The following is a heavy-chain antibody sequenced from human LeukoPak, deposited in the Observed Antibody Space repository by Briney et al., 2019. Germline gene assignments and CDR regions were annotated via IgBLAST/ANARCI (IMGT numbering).Heavy chain of an antibody. Sequence: SQTLSLTCTVSGGSISSGGYYWSWIRQHPGKGLEWIGNIYYSGSTYYNPSLKSRVTISVDTSKNQFSLRLNSVTAADTAVYYCARTTDSSGFSSFQHWGQGTLVTVSS. CDR2: IYYSGST. CDR1: GGSISSGGYY. V-gene: IGHV4-31*03. D-gene: IGHD3-22*01. CDR3: ARTTDSSGFSSFQH. J-gene: IGHJ1*01.